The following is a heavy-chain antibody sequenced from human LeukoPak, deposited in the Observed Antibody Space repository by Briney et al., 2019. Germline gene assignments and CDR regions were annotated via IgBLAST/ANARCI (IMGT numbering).Heavy chain of an antibody. J-gene: IGHJ4*02. Sequence: GGSLRLSCAASGFTFSSYAMHWVRQAPGKGLEWVAVISYDGSNKYYADSVKGRFTISRDNSKNTLYLQMNSLRAEDTAVYYCARDPVGHSSGWTPLDYWGQGTLVTVSS. D-gene: IGHD6-19*01. CDR3: ARDPVGHSSGWTPLDY. CDR2: ISYDGSNK. V-gene: IGHV3-30*04. CDR1: GFTFSSYA.